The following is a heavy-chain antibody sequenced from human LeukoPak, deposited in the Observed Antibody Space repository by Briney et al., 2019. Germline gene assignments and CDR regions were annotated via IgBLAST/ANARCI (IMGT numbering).Heavy chain of an antibody. CDR2: ISWNSGSI. D-gene: IGHD3-22*01. J-gene: IGHJ1*01. CDR3: AKVKAYYDSSGHEYFQH. CDR1: GFTFDDYA. V-gene: IGHV3-9*01. Sequence: GGSLRLSCAASGFTFDDYAMHWVRQAPGKGLEWVSGISWNSGSIGYADSVKGRFTISRDNAKNSLYLQMNSLRAEDTAVYYCAKVKAYYDSSGHEYFQHWGQGTLVTVSS.